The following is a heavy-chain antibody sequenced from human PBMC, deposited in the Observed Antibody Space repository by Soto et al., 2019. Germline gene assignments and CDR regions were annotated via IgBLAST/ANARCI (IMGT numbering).Heavy chain of an antibody. D-gene: IGHD1-1*01. CDR3: ARVNCLNRVLYYYYGMDV. J-gene: IGHJ6*02. CDR2: IYHSGST. V-gene: IGHV4-4*02. CDR1: GGSISSSNW. Sequence: SETLSLTCAVSGGSISSSNWWSWVRQPPGKGLEWIGEIYHSGSTNYNPSLKSRVTISVDKSKNQFSLKLSSVAAADTAVYYCARVNCLNRVLYYYYGMDVWGQGTTVTVSS.